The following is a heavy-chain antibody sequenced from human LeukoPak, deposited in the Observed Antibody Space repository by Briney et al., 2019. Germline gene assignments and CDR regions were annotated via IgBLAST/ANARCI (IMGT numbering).Heavy chain of an antibody. Sequence: ASVKVSCKASGYTFTDYSIHWVRQAPGQGLEWMGSINPKSDVTNYAQKFRGRVTMTRDTSLSSGYMELTRLTSDDTAIYFCARKYLEKSDNWYFYFYGLDVWGQGTAVTVSS. V-gene: IGHV1-2*02. J-gene: IGHJ6*02. D-gene: IGHD1-1*01. CDR1: GYTFTDYS. CDR2: INPKSDVT. CDR3: ARKYLEKSDNWYFYFYGLDV.